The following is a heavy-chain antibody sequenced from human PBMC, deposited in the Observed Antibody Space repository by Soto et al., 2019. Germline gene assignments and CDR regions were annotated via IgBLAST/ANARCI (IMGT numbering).Heavy chain of an antibody. Sequence: GASLKVSCKVSGYTLTELSMHWVRQAPGKGLEWMGGFDPEDGETIYAQKFQGRVTMTEDTSTDTAYMELSSLRSEDTAVYYCATKAWDSRGYYYISGGAFDIWGQGTMVTVSS. CDR3: ATKAWDSRGYYYISGGAFDI. D-gene: IGHD3-22*01. J-gene: IGHJ3*02. CDR2: FDPEDGET. V-gene: IGHV1-24*01. CDR1: GYTLTELS.